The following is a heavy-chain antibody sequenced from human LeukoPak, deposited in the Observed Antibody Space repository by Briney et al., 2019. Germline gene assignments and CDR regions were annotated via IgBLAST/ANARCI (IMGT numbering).Heavy chain of an antibody. Sequence: PGGSLRLSCAASGFTFSSYAMSWVRQAPGKGLEWVSAISGSGGSTYYADSVKGRFTISRDNSKNTLYLQMSSLKTEDTAVYYCTTELSSILSKFQWGQGTLVTVSS. CDR2: ISGSGGST. D-gene: IGHD3-3*02. J-gene: IGHJ4*02. CDR1: GFTFSSYA. V-gene: IGHV3-23*01. CDR3: TTELSSILSKFQ.